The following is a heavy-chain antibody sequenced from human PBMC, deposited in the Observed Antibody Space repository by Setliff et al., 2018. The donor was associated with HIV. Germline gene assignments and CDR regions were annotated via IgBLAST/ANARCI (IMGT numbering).Heavy chain of an antibody. D-gene: IGHD6-13*01. CDR2: ISSSGTTM. CDR3: ARGFSSSWYYYHMDV. CDR1: GFTFNTYS. Sequence: GGSLRLSCAASGFTFNTYSMSWVRQAPGKGLEWLSYISSSGTTMHYADSVKGRFTISRDNSKNTLYLQMNSLRAEDTAVYYCARGFSSSWYYYHMDVWGKGTTVTVSS. V-gene: IGHV3-48*01. J-gene: IGHJ6*03.